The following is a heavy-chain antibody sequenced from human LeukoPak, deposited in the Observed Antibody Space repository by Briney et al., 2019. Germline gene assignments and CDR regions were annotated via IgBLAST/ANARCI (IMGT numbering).Heavy chain of an antibody. CDR3: AKKPGSSGYRDDY. Sequence: GGSLRLSCAASGFIFSSYAMSWVRHAPGKGLEWVSAISGSGGSTYYADSVKGRFTISRDNSKNTLYLQMNSLRAEDTAVYYCAKKPGSSGYRDDYWGQGTLVTVSS. D-gene: IGHD3-22*01. V-gene: IGHV3-23*01. CDR2: ISGSGGST. J-gene: IGHJ4*02. CDR1: GFIFSSYA.